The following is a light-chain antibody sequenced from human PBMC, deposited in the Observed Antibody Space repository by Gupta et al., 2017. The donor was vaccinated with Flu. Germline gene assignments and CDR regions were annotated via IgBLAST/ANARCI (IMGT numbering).Light chain of an antibody. V-gene: IGKV1-39*01. CDR3: QQSYSPGT. Sequence: IRMTQSPSSLSASVGDRVTITCRASQSIKNYLKWYQQRPGNAPKLLIYAASSLQSGVPSRFSGSGSGTDFTLTISGLQPEDFATHFCQQSYSPGTFGQGTKVEIK. CDR2: AAS. J-gene: IGKJ1*01. CDR1: QSIKNY.